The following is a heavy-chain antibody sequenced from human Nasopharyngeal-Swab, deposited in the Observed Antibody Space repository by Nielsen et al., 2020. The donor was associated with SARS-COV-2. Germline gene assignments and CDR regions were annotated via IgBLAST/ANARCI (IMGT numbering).Heavy chain of an antibody. CDR2: INHSGST. D-gene: IGHD3-22*01. J-gene: IGHJ4*02. CDR3: ARGQGPRHYYDSSGYYYDVLGRGYYFDY. V-gene: IGHV4-34*01. Sequence: PGKGLEWIGDINHSGSTNYNPSLKSRVTISVDTSKNQFSLKLSSVTAADTAVYYCARGQGPRHYYDSSGYYYDVLGRGYYFDYWGQGTLVTVSS.